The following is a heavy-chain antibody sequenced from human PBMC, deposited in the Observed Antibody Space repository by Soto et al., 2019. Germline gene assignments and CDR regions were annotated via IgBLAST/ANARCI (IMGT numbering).Heavy chain of an antibody. CDR1: GFTFSSYW. CDR2: INSDGSST. D-gene: IGHD3-9*01. J-gene: IGHJ4*02. V-gene: IGHV3-74*01. CDR3: ARDQTYYDILTPSVYFDY. Sequence: GGSLRLSCAASGFTFSSYWMHWVRQAPGKGLVWVSRINSDGSSTSYADSVKGRFTISRDNAKNTLYLQMNSLRAEDTAVYYCARDQTYYDILTPSVYFDYWGQGTLVTVSS.